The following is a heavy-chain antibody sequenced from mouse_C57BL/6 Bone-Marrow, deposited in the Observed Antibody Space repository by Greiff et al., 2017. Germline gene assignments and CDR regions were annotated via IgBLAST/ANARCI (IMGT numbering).Heavy chain of an antibody. V-gene: IGHV1-55*01. D-gene: IGHD4-1*01. CDR3: ARETGTGGYYAMDY. J-gene: IGHJ4*01. CDR2: IYPGSGST. Sequence: QVQLQQPGAELVKPGASVQMSCKASGYTFTSYWITWVKQRPGQGLEWIGDIYPGSGSTNYNEKFKSKATLTVDTSSSTAYMQLSSLTSEDSAVYYCARETGTGGYYAMDYWGQGTSVTVSS. CDR1: GYTFTSYW.